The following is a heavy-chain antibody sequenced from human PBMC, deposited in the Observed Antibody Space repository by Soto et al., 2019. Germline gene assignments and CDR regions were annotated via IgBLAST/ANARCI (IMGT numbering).Heavy chain of an antibody. CDR2: IYYIGST. Sequence: QVQLQESGPGLVKPSETLSLTCTVSGGSVRSGTYYWSWIRQPPGKGLEWIGYIYYIGSTNYNPSLKSRVTITVDTHKNPFPAKLSSVTAADTAVYYCARESSGDFDYWGQGSLVTVSS. D-gene: IGHD3-22*01. J-gene: IGHJ4*02. V-gene: IGHV4-61*01. CDR1: GGSVRSGTYY. CDR3: ARESSGDFDY.